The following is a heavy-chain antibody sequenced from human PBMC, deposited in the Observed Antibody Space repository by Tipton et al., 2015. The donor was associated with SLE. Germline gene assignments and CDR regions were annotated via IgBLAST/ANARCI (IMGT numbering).Heavy chain of an antibody. CDR1: GGSISSHY. J-gene: IGHJ4*02. D-gene: IGHD6-13*01. CDR3: ARALSIAAAGPYFLDY. CDR2: IYYSGSN. Sequence: TLSLTCTVSGGSISSHYWSWIRQPPGKGLEWIGYIYYSGSNNSNPSLKRRVTISVDTSKNQFSLKLSSVPAADTAVYYCARALSIAAAGPYFLDYWVQGTLVTVSS. V-gene: IGHV4-59*11.